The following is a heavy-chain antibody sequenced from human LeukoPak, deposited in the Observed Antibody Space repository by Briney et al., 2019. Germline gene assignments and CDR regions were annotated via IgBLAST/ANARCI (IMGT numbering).Heavy chain of an antibody. CDR2: TYYRSKWYN. CDR1: GDSVSSNSAA. J-gene: IGHJ2*01. Sequence: SQTLSLTCAISGDSVSSNSAAWNWIRQSPSRGLEWLGRTYYRSKWYNDYAVSVKSRITINPDTSKNQFSLQLNSVTPEDTAVYYCARVASSSWYGDYRYFELWGRGTLVTVSS. V-gene: IGHV6-1*01. CDR3: ARVASSSWYGDYRYFEL. D-gene: IGHD6-13*01.